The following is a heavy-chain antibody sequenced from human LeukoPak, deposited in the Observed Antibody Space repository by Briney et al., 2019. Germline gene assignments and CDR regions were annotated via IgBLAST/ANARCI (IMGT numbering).Heavy chain of an antibody. CDR2: ISVYSGNT. CDR3: ARTFDGSAYYYGDF. Sequence: ASVTVSCKASAYTFTNFGITWVRQAPGQGLEWVGWISVYSGNTNYAQKLQGRVTMTTDTSTSTAYMELRSLRSDDTALYYCARTFDGSAYYYGDFWGQGTLVTVSS. V-gene: IGHV1-18*01. D-gene: IGHD3-22*01. J-gene: IGHJ4*02. CDR1: AYTFTNFG.